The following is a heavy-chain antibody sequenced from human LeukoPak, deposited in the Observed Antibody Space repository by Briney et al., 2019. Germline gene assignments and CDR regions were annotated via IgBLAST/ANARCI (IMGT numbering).Heavy chain of an antibody. CDR2: IKQDGSEK. D-gene: IGHD3-22*01. J-gene: IGHJ4*02. CDR1: RFALSSSW. V-gene: IGHV3-7*01. CDR3: ASGYYYHRSGPPDYFDY. Sequence: PGGSLRLSCAASRFALSSSWMSCVREAPGKGLEGVANIKQDGSEKLYVDSVKGGFTMSRDNAKNSVYLQMHSLSAEDTAVYDCASGYYYHRSGPPDYFDYWGQGTLVTVSS.